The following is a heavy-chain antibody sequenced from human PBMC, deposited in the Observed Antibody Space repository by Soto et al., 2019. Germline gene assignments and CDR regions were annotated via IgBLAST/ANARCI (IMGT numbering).Heavy chain of an antibody. Sequence: SETLSLTCTVSGGSISSYYWSWIRQPPGKGLEWIGYIYYSGSTNYNPSLKSRVTISVDTSKNQFSLKLSSVTAADTAVYYCARDSYSPYEYGPHEGAFDIWGQGTMVTVSS. D-gene: IGHD3-16*01. J-gene: IGHJ3*02. V-gene: IGHV4-59*01. CDR2: IYYSGST. CDR1: GGSISSYY. CDR3: ARDSYSPYEYGPHEGAFDI.